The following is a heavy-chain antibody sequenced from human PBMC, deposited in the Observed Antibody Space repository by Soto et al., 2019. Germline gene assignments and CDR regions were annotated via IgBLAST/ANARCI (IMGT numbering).Heavy chain of an antibody. D-gene: IGHD3-16*01. CDR2: ISSSSTYI. CDR1: GFTLSSYS. V-gene: IGHV3-21*01. J-gene: IGHJ6*02. CDR3: ARYPIESFFQYYGLDV. Sequence: GGPLRLSCAASGFTLSSYSMNWFRRAPGKGLEWVSHISSSSTYIYYADSVKGRFTISRDNAKNSLYLRMNSLRAEDTAVYYCARYPIESFFQYYGLDVWGQGTTVTVSS.